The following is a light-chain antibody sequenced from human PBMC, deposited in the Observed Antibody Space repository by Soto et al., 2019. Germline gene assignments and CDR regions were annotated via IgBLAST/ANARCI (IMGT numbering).Light chain of an antibody. CDR1: SSDVGGYNY. CDR3: RSNTSNRPLV. CDR2: EVS. Sequence: QSALTQPASVSGSPGQSITISCTGTSSDVGGYNYVSWYQQHPGKAPKLMIYEVSNRPSGVSNRFSGSKSGNTASLTISGLQAEGGAGYYCRSNTSNRPLVFGGGTKLTVL. V-gene: IGLV2-14*01. J-gene: IGLJ2*01.